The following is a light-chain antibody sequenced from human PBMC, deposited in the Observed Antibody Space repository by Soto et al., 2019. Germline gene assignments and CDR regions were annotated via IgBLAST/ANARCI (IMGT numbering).Light chain of an antibody. V-gene: IGKV3-20*01. CDR1: QSVSSSF. Sequence: IVLTQSQGTLSLSPGERATLSCSASQSVSSSFLAWYQQRPGQAPRLLIYGASSRATGIPDRFSGSGSGTGFTLTISILEPEDSAVHYCQQYCTLPPTTFAGGANVDIK. J-gene: IGKJ4*01. CDR3: QQYCTLPPTT. CDR2: GAS.